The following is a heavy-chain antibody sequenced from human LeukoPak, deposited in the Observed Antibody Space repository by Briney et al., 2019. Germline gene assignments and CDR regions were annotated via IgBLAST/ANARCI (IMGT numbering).Heavy chain of an antibody. J-gene: IGHJ6*03. V-gene: IGHV4-59*01. D-gene: IGHD6-13*01. CDR2: INYGGTT. Sequence: SETLSLTCTVSGASINSYYWSWIRQPPGKGLEWIGYINYGGTTKYNPSLKSRVTISADTSKNQFSLKLTSVTADDTAVYYCARARPVHSSSWLNYMDVWGKGTTVTVSS. CDR3: ARARPVHSSSWLNYMDV. CDR1: GASINSYY.